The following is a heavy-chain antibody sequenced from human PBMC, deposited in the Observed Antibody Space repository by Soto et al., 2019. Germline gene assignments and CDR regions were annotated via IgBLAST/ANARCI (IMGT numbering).Heavy chain of an antibody. CDR3: AKLGSSSWSPHYYFDY. CDR2: ITGSGDNT. Sequence: GGSLRLSCAASGFTFNNYAMGWVRQTPGKGLEGFSAITGSGDNTYYTDSVKGRFTISRDNSKNTLSLQMNSLRAEDTAVYYCAKLGSSSWSPHYYFDYWGQGTLVTVSS. CDR1: GFTFNNYA. D-gene: IGHD2-2*01. J-gene: IGHJ4*02. V-gene: IGHV3-23*01.